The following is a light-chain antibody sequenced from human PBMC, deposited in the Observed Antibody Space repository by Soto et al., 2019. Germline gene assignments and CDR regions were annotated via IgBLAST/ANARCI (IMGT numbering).Light chain of an antibody. V-gene: IGKV3-11*01. CDR3: QQRSNWPPGLT. Sequence: EIVLTQTPATLSLSPGERATLSCRASQSVSSYLAWYQQKPGQAPRLLIYDASNRATGIPARFSGSGSGTDFTLTISSLEPEDFAVYYCQQRSNWPPGLTFGGGSMV. CDR2: DAS. CDR1: QSVSSY. J-gene: IGKJ4*01.